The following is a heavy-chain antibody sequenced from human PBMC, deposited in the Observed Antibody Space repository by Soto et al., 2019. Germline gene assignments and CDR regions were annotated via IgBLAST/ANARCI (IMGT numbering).Heavy chain of an antibody. V-gene: IGHV4-39*01. D-gene: IGHD2-15*01. CDR1: GGSISSSSYY. CDR2: IYYSGST. CDR3: ARQGLPPLYYYYGMDV. J-gene: IGHJ6*02. Sequence: ETLSLTCAVSGGSISSSSYYWGWIRQPPGKGLEWIGSIYYSGSTYYNPSLKSRVTISVDTSKNQFSLKLSSVTAADTAVYYCARQGLPPLYYYYGMDVWGQGTTVTVSS.